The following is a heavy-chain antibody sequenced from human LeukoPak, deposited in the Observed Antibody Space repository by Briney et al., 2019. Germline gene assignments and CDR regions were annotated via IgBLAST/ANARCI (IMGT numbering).Heavy chain of an antibody. V-gene: IGHV3-33*01. CDR2: IYYDGSNQ. CDR3: ATDRNSGKYYDY. Sequence: GGSLRLSCVVSGLRFRNYGMHWVRQAPGKGLEWVAVIYYDGSNQYYVDSVKGRFAVSRDNAKNTLYLQMDSLRAEDTAVYYCATDRNSGKYYDYWGQGTLVTVSS. CDR1: GLRFRNYG. D-gene: IGHD1-26*01. J-gene: IGHJ4*02.